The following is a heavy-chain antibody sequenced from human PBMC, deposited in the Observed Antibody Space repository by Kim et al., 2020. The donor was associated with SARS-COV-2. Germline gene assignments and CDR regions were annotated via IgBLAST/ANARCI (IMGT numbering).Heavy chain of an antibody. CDR3: AKGFSKNGITTMVAP. CDR2: ISGSGGGK. CDR1: GFIFGDYA. Sequence: GGSLRRSCAASGFIFGDYAMSWVRQAPGMGLEWVSSISGSGGGKYYADSVKGRFTISRDNSEMYLQMNSLRVEDTAIYYCAKGFSKNGITTMVAPWGQGT. V-gene: IGHV3-23*01. D-gene: IGHD3-22*01. J-gene: IGHJ5*02.